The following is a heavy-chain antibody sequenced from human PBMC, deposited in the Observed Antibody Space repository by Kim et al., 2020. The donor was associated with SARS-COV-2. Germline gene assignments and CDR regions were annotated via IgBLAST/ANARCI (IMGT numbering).Heavy chain of an antibody. CDR3: AKDRGYSGYADY. J-gene: IGHJ4*02. D-gene: IGHD5-12*01. CDR1: GFTFSSYG. V-gene: IGHV3-30*18. Sequence: GGSLRLSCAASGFTFSSYGMHWVRQAPGKGLEWVAVISYDGSNKYYADSVKGRFTISRDNSKNTLYLQMNSLRAEDTAVYYCAKDRGYSGYADYWGQGTLVTVSS. CDR2: ISYDGSNK.